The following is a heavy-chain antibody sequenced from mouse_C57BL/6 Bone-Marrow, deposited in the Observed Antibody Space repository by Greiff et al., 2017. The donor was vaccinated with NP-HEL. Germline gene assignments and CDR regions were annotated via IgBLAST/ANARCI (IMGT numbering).Heavy chain of an antibody. J-gene: IGHJ1*03. CDR3: ARYPYYEYGYFGV. CDR2: IYPGSGST. D-gene: IGHD2-10*01. V-gene: IGHV1-55*01. CDR1: GYTFTSYW. Sequence: QVQLQQPGAELVKPGASVKMSCKASGYTFTSYWLTWVKQRPGQGLEWIGDIYPGSGSTNYNEKFKSKATLTVDTSSSTAYMQLRSLTSEDSAVYYCARYPYYEYGYFGVWGTGATVTVSS.